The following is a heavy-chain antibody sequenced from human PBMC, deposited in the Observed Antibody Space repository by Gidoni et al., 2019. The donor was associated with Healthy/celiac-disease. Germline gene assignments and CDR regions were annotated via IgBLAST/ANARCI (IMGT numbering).Heavy chain of an antibody. CDR2: IYPGDSDT. CDR1: GYSFTSYW. D-gene: IGHD6-13*01. V-gene: IGHV5-51*01. J-gene: IGHJ4*02. CDR3: ARLQGVAAAGYYFDY. Sequence: EVQLVQSGAAVKKPGESLKISCKGSGYSFTSYWIGWVRQMPGKGLEWMGIIYPGDSDTRYSPSFQGQVTISADKSISTAYLQWSSLKASDTAMYYCARLQGVAAAGYYFDYWGQGTLVTVSS.